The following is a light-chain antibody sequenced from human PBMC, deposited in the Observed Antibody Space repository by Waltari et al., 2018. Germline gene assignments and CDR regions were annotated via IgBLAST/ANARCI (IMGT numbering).Light chain of an antibody. Sequence: IVLTQSPVPLSLSPGGRATLSCRASQSVSGYLAWYRQKPGQAPRLLIYDVFKRATGIPERFSGSGSETDFTLTISSLEPEDFGVYFCQQRSDWPPAITFGQGTRLEIK. J-gene: IGKJ5*01. CDR2: DVF. V-gene: IGKV3-11*01. CDR3: QQRSDWPPAIT. CDR1: QSVSGY.